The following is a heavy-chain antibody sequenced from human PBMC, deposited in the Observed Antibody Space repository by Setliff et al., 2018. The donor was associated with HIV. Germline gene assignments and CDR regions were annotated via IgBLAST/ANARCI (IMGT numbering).Heavy chain of an antibody. V-gene: IGHV1-69*13. CDR1: RGTFNRYT. D-gene: IGHD5-12*01. J-gene: IGHJ2*01. CDR2: IIPMYGTT. Sequence: SVKVSCKASRGTFNRYTISWVRQAPGQGLEWMGGIIPMYGTTKYAKKFQGRVTLTADESTSTAYMELSGLKSEDKALYYCASAPPDIVATSDYWYFDVWGRGTLVTVSS. CDR3: ASAPPDIVATSDYWYFDV.